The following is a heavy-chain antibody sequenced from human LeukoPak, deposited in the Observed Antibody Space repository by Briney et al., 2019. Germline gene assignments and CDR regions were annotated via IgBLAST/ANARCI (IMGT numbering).Heavy chain of an antibody. D-gene: IGHD2-2*01. Sequence: SETLSLTCAVYGGSFSGYYWSWIRQPPGKGLEWIGEINHSGSTNYNPSLKGRVTISVDTSKNQFSLKLSSVTAADTAVYYCARGHPYCSSTSCYFDYWGQGTLVTVSS. J-gene: IGHJ4*02. CDR1: GGSFSGYY. V-gene: IGHV4-34*01. CDR2: INHSGST. CDR3: ARGHPYCSSTSCYFDY.